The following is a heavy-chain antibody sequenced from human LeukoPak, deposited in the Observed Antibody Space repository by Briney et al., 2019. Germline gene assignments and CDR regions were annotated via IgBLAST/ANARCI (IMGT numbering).Heavy chain of an antibody. CDR2: IQYYGSNK. CDR3: AQDDGGVATGQFDY. J-gene: IGHJ4*01. D-gene: IGHD1-14*01. Sequence: GGSLRLSCAASGFTFSSYGMHWIWQAPGKGLEWVAFIQYYGSNKFYVDSVKDRFTISRDNSKNTLYLQMNSLRAEDTAVYYCAQDDGGVATGQFDYWGKGIMVTVSS. CDR1: GFTFSSYG. V-gene: IGHV3-30*02.